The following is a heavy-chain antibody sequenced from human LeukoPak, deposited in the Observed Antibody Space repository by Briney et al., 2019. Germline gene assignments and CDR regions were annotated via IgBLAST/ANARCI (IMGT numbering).Heavy chain of an antibody. D-gene: IGHD2-2*01. J-gene: IGHJ4*02. CDR1: GGSLSGYY. Sequence: SETLSLTCAVYGGSLSGYYWSWIRQPPGKGLEWIGEINHSGSTNYNPSLKSRVTISVDTSKNQFSLKLSSVTAADTAVYYCARGRYCSSTSCYRFKTYFDYWGQGTLVTVSS. CDR2: INHSGST. CDR3: ARGRYCSSTSCYRFKTYFDY. V-gene: IGHV4-34*01.